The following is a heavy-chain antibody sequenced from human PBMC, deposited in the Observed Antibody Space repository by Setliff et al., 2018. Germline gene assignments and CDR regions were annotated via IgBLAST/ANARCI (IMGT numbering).Heavy chain of an antibody. V-gene: IGHV4-4*02. D-gene: IGHD3-10*01. J-gene: IGHJ4*02. CDR1: GVSINDSYS. CDR3: TRGVTLFRGLVSLDY. Sequence: SETLSLTCDVSGVSINDSYSWSWVRQSPGKGLEWIGEMYQSGRINYNPSLKSRFTMSIDRSKTQFSLRLTSVTAADSAVYYCTRGVTLFRGLVSLDYWGQGTLVTVSS. CDR2: MYQSGRI.